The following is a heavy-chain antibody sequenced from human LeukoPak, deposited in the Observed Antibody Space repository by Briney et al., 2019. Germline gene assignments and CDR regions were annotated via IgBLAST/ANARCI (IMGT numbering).Heavy chain of an antibody. CDR1: GFTFSSYG. Sequence: GGSLRLSCAASGFTFSSYGMSWVRQAPGKGLEWVSATSGSGGSTYYADSVKGRFTISRDNSKNTLYLQMNSLRAEDTAVYYCAKGPYYYDSYAGYWGQGTLVTVSS. V-gene: IGHV3-23*01. CDR2: TSGSGGST. J-gene: IGHJ4*02. CDR3: AKGPYYYDSYAGY. D-gene: IGHD3-22*01.